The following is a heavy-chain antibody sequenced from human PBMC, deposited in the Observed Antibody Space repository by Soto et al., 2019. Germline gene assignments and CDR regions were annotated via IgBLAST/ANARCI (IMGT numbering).Heavy chain of an antibody. Sequence: GGSLRLSCAASGFTVSSNYMSWVRQAPGKGLEWVSVIYSGGSTYYADSVKGRFTISRHNSKNTLYLQMNSLRAEDTAVYYCSRDCCSGGSCYFDYWGQGTLVTVSS. V-gene: IGHV3-66*01. CDR1: GFTVSSNY. J-gene: IGHJ4*02. CDR3: SRDCCSGGSCYFDY. CDR2: IYSGGST. D-gene: IGHD2-15*01.